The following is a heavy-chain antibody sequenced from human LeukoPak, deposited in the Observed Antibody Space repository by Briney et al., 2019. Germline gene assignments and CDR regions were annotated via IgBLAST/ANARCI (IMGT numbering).Heavy chain of an antibody. J-gene: IGHJ4*02. CDR1: GFSLSTHG. V-gene: IGHV3-33*01. CDR3: ARDLSYGCLDF. CDR2: MWHDGTRE. Sequence: GGSLRLSCAASGFSLSTHGMHWVRQAPGKGLEWVAGMWHDGTREDYADSVKGRFTISRDLSKNTLNRQMNSLRVEDTAMFYCARDLSYGCLDFRGQATLVTVSS. D-gene: IGHD3-10*01.